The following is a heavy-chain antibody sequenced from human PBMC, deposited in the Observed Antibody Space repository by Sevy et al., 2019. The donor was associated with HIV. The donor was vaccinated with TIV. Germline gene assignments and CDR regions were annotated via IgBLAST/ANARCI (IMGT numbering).Heavy chain of an antibody. J-gene: IGHJ6*03. V-gene: IGHV3-72*01. D-gene: IGHD2-15*01. Sequence: GGSLRLSCAASGFTFSDHYVDWVRLAPGKGLEWVGRVRHRPNSYTTEYAASVKGRFTISRDDSRKSVYLQMNSLKTQDSAVYYCVRGPNCGAGGCQQISPYCLDVWGKGATVTVSS. CDR3: VRGPNCGAGGCQQISPYCLDV. CDR1: GFTFSDHY. CDR2: VRHRPNSYTT.